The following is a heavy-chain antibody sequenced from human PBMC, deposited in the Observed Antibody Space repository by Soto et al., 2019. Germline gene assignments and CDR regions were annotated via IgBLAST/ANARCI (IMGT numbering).Heavy chain of an antibody. CDR1: GFTFSRYD. D-gene: IGHD2-15*01. V-gene: IGHV3-13*01. Sequence: GGSLRLSCAASGFTFSRYDMHWVRQVTGKGLEWVSAIGAAGDTYYPGSVKGRFTISRENAKNSLYLQMNSLRAGDTAVYYCARVGLSDCSGGSCYSYDYWGQGTLVTVS. CDR3: ARVGLSDCSGGSCYSYDY. CDR2: IGAAGDT. J-gene: IGHJ4*02.